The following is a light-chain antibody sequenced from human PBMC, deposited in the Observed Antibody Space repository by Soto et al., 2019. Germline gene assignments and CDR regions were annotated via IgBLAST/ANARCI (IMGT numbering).Light chain of an antibody. J-gene: IGKJ5*01. CDR1: QTISSSY. CDR2: DAS. Sequence: EIVLTHSPCTLSLSPVERATLSCSASQTISSSYLAWSQQKPGQAPRLLISDASNRATGIPARFSGSGSGTDFTLTISSLEPEDFAVYYCHQRQYWPPITFGQGTRLEIK. V-gene: IGKV3-11*01. CDR3: HQRQYWPPIT.